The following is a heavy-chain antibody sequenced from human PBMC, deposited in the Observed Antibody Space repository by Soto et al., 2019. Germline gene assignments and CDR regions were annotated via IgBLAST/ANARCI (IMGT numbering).Heavy chain of an antibody. V-gene: IGHV3-33*01. Sequence: QVQLVESGGGVVQPGRSLRLSCAASGFTFSSYGMHWVRQAPGKGLEWVAVIWYDGSNKYYADSVKGRFTISRDNSKNTLYLQMNSLRAEDTAVYYCARDGGSGYSPYYFDYWGQGTLVTVSS. CDR1: GFTFSSYG. D-gene: IGHD3-22*01. CDR3: ARDGGSGYSPYYFDY. CDR2: IWYDGSNK. J-gene: IGHJ4*02.